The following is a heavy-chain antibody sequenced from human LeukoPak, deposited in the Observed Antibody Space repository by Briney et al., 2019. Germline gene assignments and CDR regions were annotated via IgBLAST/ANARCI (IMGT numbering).Heavy chain of an antibody. J-gene: IGHJ4*02. D-gene: IGHD3-10*01. CDR3: AKAGSGSYFQYFDY. Sequence: GRSLRLSCAASGFTFSSYAMHWVRQAPGKGLEWVAVISYDGSNKYYADSVKGRFTISRDNSKNTLYLQMNSLRAEDTAVYYCAKAGSGSYFQYFDYWGQGTLVTVSS. CDR1: GFTFSSYA. CDR2: ISYDGSNK. V-gene: IGHV3-30-3*01.